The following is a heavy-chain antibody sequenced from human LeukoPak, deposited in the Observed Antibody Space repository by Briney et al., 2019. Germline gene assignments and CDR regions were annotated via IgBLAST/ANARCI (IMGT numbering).Heavy chain of an antibody. CDR3: AXVTVTYAFDY. D-gene: IGHD4-17*01. CDR1: GGSISSYY. J-gene: IGHJ4*02. Sequence: SETLSLTCTVSGGSISSYYWSWIRQPPGKGLEWIGYIYYSGSTNYNPSLKSRVTISVDTSKNQFSLKLSSVTAADTAVYYCAXVTVTYAFDYWGQGTLVTVS. CDR2: IYYSGST. V-gene: IGHV4-59*01.